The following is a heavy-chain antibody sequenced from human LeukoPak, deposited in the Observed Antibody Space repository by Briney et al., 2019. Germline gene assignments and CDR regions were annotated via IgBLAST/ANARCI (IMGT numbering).Heavy chain of an antibody. Sequence: GASVKVSCKASGGTFSSYAISWVRQAPGQGLEWMGGIIPIFGTANYAQKFQGRVTITADESTSIAYMELSSLRSEDTAVYYCASLGYCSSTSCYTDWYFDLWGRGTLVTVSS. D-gene: IGHD2-2*02. CDR3: ASLGYCSSTSCYTDWYFDL. CDR1: GGTFSSYA. CDR2: IIPIFGTA. J-gene: IGHJ2*01. V-gene: IGHV1-69*13.